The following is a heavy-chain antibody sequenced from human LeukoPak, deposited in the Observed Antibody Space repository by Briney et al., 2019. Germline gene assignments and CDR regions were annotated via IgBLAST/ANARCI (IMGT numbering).Heavy chain of an antibody. CDR3: ARGAPARDFWSGYYTVVDY. CDR2: ISSSSSYI. D-gene: IGHD3-3*01. CDR1: GFTFSSYS. V-gene: IGHV3-21*01. Sequence: GGSLRLSCAASGFTFSSYSMNWVRQAPGKGLEWVSSISSSSSYIYYADSVKGRLTISRDNAKNSLYLQMNSLRAEDTAVYYCARGAPARDFWSGYYTVVDYWGQGTLVTVSS. J-gene: IGHJ4*02.